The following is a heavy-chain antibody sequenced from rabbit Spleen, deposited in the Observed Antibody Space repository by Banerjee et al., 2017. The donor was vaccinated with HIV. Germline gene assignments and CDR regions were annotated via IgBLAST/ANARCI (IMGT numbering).Heavy chain of an antibody. CDR2: IRGGSSGTT. J-gene: IGHJ4*01. V-gene: IGHV1S45*01. D-gene: IGHD2-1*01. CDR3: ARVCDDDSEKGYFNL. Sequence: QEQLEESGGGLVKPEGSLTLTCTGSGFDLSSYYYMCWVRQAPGKGLEWVACIRGGSSGTTYYASWAKGRFTISKTSSTTVTLQMTSLTAADTATYFCARVCDDDSEKGYFNLWGPGTLVTVS. CDR1: GFDLSSYYY.